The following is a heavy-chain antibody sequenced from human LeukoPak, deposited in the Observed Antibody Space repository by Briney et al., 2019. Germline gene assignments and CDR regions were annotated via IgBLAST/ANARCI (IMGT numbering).Heavy chain of an antibody. D-gene: IGHD2-8*01. Sequence: PSETLSLTCTVSGGSISSSHYYWGWVRQPPGKGLEWIGSIYYSGNTYYNPSLKSRVTMSVDTSMKQFSLKLNSVTAAYTAVYYCAGQRRVTGPNWFGPWGQGTLVTVSS. CDR3: AGQRRVTGPNWFGP. CDR1: GGSISSSHYY. V-gene: IGHV4-39*01. CDR2: IYYSGNT. J-gene: IGHJ5*02.